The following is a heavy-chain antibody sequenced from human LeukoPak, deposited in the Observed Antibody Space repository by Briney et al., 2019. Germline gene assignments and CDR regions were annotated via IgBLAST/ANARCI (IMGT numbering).Heavy chain of an antibody. CDR3: ARAGDCSGGSCQMPLFDY. J-gene: IGHJ4*02. CDR1: GYTFTSYG. V-gene: IGHV1-18*01. D-gene: IGHD2-15*01. Sequence: ASVKVSCKASGYTFTSYGISWVRQAPGQGLEWMGWISAYNGNTNYARKLQGRVTMTTDTSTSTAYMELGSLRSDDTAVYYCARAGDCSGGSCQMPLFDYWGQGTLVTVSS. CDR2: ISAYNGNT.